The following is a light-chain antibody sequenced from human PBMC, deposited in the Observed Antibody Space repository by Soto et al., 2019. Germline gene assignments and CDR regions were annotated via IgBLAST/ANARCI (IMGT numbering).Light chain of an antibody. Sequence: DIVMTQSPDSLAVSLGERATINCKSSQSLLYSSNNKNYLAWYQQKPGQPPKLLFYWASTRESGVPERFNGSGSGADFTLTISSLQAEDVAVYYCQQYYSTLALTFGGGTKVEIK. J-gene: IGKJ4*01. V-gene: IGKV4-1*01. CDR3: QQYYSTLALT. CDR2: WAS. CDR1: QSLLYSSNNKNY.